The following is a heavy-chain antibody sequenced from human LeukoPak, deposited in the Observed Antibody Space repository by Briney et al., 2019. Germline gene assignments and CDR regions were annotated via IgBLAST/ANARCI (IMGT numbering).Heavy chain of an antibody. Sequence: SQTLSLTCAISGDSVSSNSAAWNWIRQSPSRGLEWLGRTYYRSKWYNDYAVSVKSRITINPDTSKNQFSLQLNSVTPEDTAVYYCARGYYDILTGYYPFDYWGQGALVTVSS. CDR2: TYYRSKWYN. V-gene: IGHV6-1*01. CDR1: GDSVSSNSAA. D-gene: IGHD3-9*01. CDR3: ARGYYDILTGYYPFDY. J-gene: IGHJ4*02.